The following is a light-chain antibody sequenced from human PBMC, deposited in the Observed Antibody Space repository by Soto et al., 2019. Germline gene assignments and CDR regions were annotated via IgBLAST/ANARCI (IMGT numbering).Light chain of an antibody. V-gene: IGKV1-6*01. CDR3: LQDYNYPRT. CDR2: AAS. Sequence: AIQMAQSPSSLSASVGDRVTITCRASQGIRNDLGWYQQKPGKAPKLLIYAASSLQSGVPSRFSGSGSGTDFTFTISSLQPEDFATYYCLQDYNYPRTFGQGTKVEIK. J-gene: IGKJ1*01. CDR1: QGIRND.